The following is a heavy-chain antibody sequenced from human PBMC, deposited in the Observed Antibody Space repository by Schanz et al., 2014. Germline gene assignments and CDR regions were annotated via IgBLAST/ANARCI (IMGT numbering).Heavy chain of an antibody. D-gene: IGHD3-10*01. CDR2: ISGSGGST. CDR3: AKGRFGELSAFDI. Sequence: EVHLLESGGGLVQPGGSLRLSCLASGFAFSSYGMNWLRQAPGKGLEWVSAISGSGGSTYYADSVKGRFTISRDNSKNTLFLQMNSLRAEDTAVYYCAKGRFGELSAFDIWGQGTRVTVSS. J-gene: IGHJ3*02. V-gene: IGHV3-23*01. CDR1: GFAFSSYG.